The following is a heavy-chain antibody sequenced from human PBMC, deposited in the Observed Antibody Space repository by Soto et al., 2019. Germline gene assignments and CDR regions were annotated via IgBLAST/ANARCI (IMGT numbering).Heavy chain of an antibody. CDR2: ISGSGGST. CDR3: AKVFLRIRQAHFDS. CDR1: GFTFSTYA. Sequence: DVQLLESGGGLVQPGGSLRLSCAASGFTFSTYAMSWVRQAPGKGLECVSIISGSGGSTYYADSVKGRFTISRDNSKNTVYLEMNSLRGEDTAVYYCAKVFLRIRQAHFDSWGQGSLVTVAS. V-gene: IGHV3-23*01. D-gene: IGHD3-3*01. J-gene: IGHJ4*02.